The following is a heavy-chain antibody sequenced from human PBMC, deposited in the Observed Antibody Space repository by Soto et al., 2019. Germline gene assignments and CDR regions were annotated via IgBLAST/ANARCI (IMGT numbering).Heavy chain of an antibody. CDR3: ARVARAADY. V-gene: IGHV4-59*01. CDR2: IHHSGST. J-gene: IGHJ4*02. Sequence: QVQLQESGPGLVKPSETLSLTCSVSGDSIISYYWSWIRQSPGKGLEWLGYIHHSGSTKYNPVLKSRVTISIDTSKNQFSLRLGSVTAADTAVYFCARVARAADYWGQGTLVTVSS. CDR1: GDSIISYY. D-gene: IGHD6-25*01.